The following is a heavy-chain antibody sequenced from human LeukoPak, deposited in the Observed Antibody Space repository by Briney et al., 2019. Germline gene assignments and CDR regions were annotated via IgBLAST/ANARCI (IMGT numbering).Heavy chain of an antibody. CDR2: IYSGGST. D-gene: IGHD6-13*01. J-gene: IGHJ1*01. CDR3: ARGIAAAEKYFQH. V-gene: IGHV3-53*01. CDR1: GFTVSSNY. Sequence: PGGSLRLSCAASGFTVSSNYMSWVRQAPGKGLEWVSVIYSGGSTYYADSVKGRFTISRDNSKNTLYLQMNSLRAEDTAVYYCARGIAAAEKYFQHWGQGTLVTVSS.